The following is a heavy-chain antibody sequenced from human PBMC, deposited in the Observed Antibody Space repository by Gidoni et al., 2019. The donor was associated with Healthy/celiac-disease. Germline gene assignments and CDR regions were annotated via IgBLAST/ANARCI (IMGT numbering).Heavy chain of an antibody. J-gene: IGHJ6*02. V-gene: IGHV3-23*01. CDR3: AKDRDVTMVQGAPPGHYYYYGMDV. Sequence: EVQLLESGGGLVQPGGSLRLSCAASGFTFSSYAMSWVRQAPGKGLEWVSAISGSGGSTYYADSVKGRFTISRDNSKNTLYLQMNSLRAEDTAVYYCAKDRDVTMVQGAPPGHYYYYGMDVWGQGTTVTVSS. CDR2: ISGSGGST. D-gene: IGHD3-10*01. CDR1: GFTFSSYA.